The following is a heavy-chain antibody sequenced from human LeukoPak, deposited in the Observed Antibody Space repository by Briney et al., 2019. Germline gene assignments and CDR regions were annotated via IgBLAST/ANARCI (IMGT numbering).Heavy chain of an antibody. J-gene: IGHJ4*02. D-gene: IGHD6-13*01. V-gene: IGHV3-23*01. CDR2: ISGSGGTT. Sequence: GGSLRLSCAASGVTLSSYAMSWVRQAPGKGLEWVSAISGSGGTTYYADSVKGRFTISRDNSKNTLYLQMNSLRAEDTALYYCAKDFFGSGSSWYNYFDYWGQGTLVTVSS. CDR3: AKDFFGSGSSWYNYFDY. CDR1: GVTLSSYA.